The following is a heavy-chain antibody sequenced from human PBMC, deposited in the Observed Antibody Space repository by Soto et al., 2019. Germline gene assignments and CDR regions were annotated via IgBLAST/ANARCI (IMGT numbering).Heavy chain of an antibody. Sequence: PSATLSLTCTVSGGSISSGGYYWSWIRQHPGKGLEWIVYSYYSGSTYYNPSLKSRVTISVDTSKNQFPLKLSSVAAAAAAVYYCARGGGYYDSGLYGLDVWGQGTTVTVSS. J-gene: IGHJ6*02. CDR3: ARGGGYYDSGLYGLDV. CDR1: GGSISSGGYY. D-gene: IGHD3-16*01. V-gene: IGHV4-31*03. CDR2: SYYSGST.